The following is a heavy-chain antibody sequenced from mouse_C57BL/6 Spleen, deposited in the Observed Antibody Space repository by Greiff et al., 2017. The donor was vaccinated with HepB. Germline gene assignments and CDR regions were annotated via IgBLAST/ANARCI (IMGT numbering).Heavy chain of an antibody. CDR1: GYTFTDYY. J-gene: IGHJ3*01. CDR3: ARDGDGFAY. CDR2: INPYNGGT. D-gene: IGHD2-3*01. Sequence: EVKLQESGPVLVKPGASVKMSCKASGYTFTDYYMNWVKQSHGKSLEWIGVINPYNGGTSYNQKFKGKATLTVDKSSSTAYMELNSLTSEDSAVYYCARDGDGFAYWGQGTLVTVSA. V-gene: IGHV1-19*01.